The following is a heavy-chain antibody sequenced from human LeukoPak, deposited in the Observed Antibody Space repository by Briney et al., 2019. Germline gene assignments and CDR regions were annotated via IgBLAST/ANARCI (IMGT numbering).Heavy chain of an antibody. Sequence: GGSLRLSCAASGFTFSTYSMTWVRQGPGKGLEWVSSIYPSGDSTFYADSVKGRFTISRDNSKNTLYLQMSSLRTEDTATYCAKDVVPDSGWDLDYWGQGTLVTVSS. V-gene: IGHV3-23*01. CDR2: IYPSGDST. J-gene: IGHJ4*02. D-gene: IGHD6-19*01. CDR1: GFTFSTYS. CDR3: AKDVVPDSGWDLDY.